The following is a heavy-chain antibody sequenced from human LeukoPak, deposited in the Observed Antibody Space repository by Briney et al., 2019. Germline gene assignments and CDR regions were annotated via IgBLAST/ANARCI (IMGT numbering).Heavy chain of an antibody. Sequence: SDTLSLTCTVSGGSINSYYLTWIRQPPGQGLEWIGYIYYSESTHNNPYLQRRVTISIATSYTQFSLKLSSVTAADNTVDYYARGYYDSGGYTWGQGTLVTVPS. CDR1: GGSINSYY. V-gene: IGHV4-59*08. CDR2: IYYSEST. CDR3: ARGYYDSGGYT. J-gene: IGHJ5*02. D-gene: IGHD3-22*01.